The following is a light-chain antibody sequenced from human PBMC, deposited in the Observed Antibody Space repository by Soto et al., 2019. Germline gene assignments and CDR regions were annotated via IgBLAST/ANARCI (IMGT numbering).Light chain of an antibody. CDR1: QSVSRK. CDR3: QQYNDWPWT. Sequence: EIVMTQSPVSLSVSPGERATLSCRASQSVSRKLAWYQQRPGQAPRLLMSGASDRATGIPARFSGSGSGTEFTLIISSLQSEDFAVYYCQQYNDWPWTFGQGTKVDIK. V-gene: IGKV3-15*01. J-gene: IGKJ1*01. CDR2: GAS.